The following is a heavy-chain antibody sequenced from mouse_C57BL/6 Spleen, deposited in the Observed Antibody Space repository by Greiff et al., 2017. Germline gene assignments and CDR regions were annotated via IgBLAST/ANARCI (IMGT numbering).Heavy chain of an antibody. J-gene: IGHJ4*01. V-gene: IGHV1-69*01. CDR2: IDPSDSYT. D-gene: IGHD2-3*01. CDR1: GYTFTSYW. Sequence: QVQLQQPGAELVMPGASVKLSCKASGYTFTSYWMHWVKQRPGQGLEWIGEIDPSDSYTNYNQKFKGKSTLTVDKSSSTAYMQLSSLTSEDSAVYYCARCYDGYLYAMDYWGQGTSVTVSS. CDR3: ARCYDGYLYAMDY.